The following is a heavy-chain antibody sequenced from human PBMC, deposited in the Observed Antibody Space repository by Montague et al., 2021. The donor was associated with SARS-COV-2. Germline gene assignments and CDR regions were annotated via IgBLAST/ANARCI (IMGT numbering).Heavy chain of an antibody. V-gene: IGHV4-34*01. CDR2: INHSGST. D-gene: IGHD4-17*01. J-gene: IGHJ6*02. CDR3: SSGKTVTTFYYYYYGMDV. Sequence: SETLSLTCAVYGGSFSGYYWSWICQPPGTGLEWNGEINHSGSTNYNPSLKSRVTISVATSKNQISLKLSSVTAADTAESYWSSGKTVTTFYYYYYGMDVWGQGTTVTVSS. CDR1: GGSFSGYY.